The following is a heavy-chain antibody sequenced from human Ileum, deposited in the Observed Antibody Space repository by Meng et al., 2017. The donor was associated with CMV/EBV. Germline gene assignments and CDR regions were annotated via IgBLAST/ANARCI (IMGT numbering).Heavy chain of an antibody. CDR3: ARKNSGWSGASDI. V-gene: IGHV3-13*01. Sequence: GESLKISCAASGFTFSTYDMHWVRQPTGRGLEWVSAIGTAGDTYYVGSVKGRFTISRENAKNSLYLQMNSLRAGDTAVYYCARKNSGWSGASDIWGQGTMVTVSS. D-gene: IGHD6-19*01. CDR2: IGTAGDT. J-gene: IGHJ3*02. CDR1: GFTFSTYD.